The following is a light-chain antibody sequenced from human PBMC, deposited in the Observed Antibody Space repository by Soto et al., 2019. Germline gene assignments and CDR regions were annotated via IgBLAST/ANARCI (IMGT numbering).Light chain of an antibody. Sequence: EIVLTQSPATLSLSPGERATLSCRASQSVSSYLAWYQQKPGQAPRLLIYDASNRASGIPARFSGSGSGTDCTLTISSLEPEDFAVYYCQQRTFGQGTKVEIK. J-gene: IGKJ1*01. CDR2: DAS. CDR1: QSVSSY. V-gene: IGKV3-11*01. CDR3: QQRT.